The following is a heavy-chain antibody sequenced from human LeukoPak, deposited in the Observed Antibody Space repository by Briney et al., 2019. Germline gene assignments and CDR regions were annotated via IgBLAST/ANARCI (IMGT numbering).Heavy chain of an antibody. J-gene: IGHJ4*02. V-gene: IGHV3-30*02. CDR1: GFTFSSYG. D-gene: IGHD2-8*01. CDR3: AKDMEYAVDY. Sequence: GGSLRLSCAASGFTFSSYGMHWVRQAPGKGLEWVAFIRYDGNYKYYADSVKGRFTISRDNSKNTLDLQMNSLRAEDTAVYYCAKDMEYAVDYWGQGTLVTVSS. CDR2: IRYDGNYK.